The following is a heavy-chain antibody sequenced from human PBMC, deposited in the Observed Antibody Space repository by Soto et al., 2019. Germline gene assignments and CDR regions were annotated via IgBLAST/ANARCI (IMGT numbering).Heavy chain of an antibody. CDR1: GLSLTTSGLG. J-gene: IGHJ4*02. CDR2: IYWDDDK. CDR3: AHRVLRTVFGLVTTTAIYFDF. Sequence: QITLNESGPTPVKPRQALTLTCTFTGLSLTTSGLGVRWIRQSPAKAPAWLALIYWDDDKRYSPSLKSRLTITKDASESQVVLTMADLDPADTATYYCAHRVLRTVFGLVTTTAIYFDFWGQVTPVAVSS. V-gene: IGHV2-5*02. D-gene: IGHD3-3*01.